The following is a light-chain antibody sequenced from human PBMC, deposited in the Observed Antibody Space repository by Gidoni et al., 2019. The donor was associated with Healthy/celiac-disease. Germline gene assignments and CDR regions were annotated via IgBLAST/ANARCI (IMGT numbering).Light chain of an antibody. CDR3: QQYNNWPRT. CDR1: QSVSSN. J-gene: IGKJ1*01. Sequence: ELVMTQSPATLPVPPGERATLSCRASQSVSSNLAWYQQKPGQAPRLLIYCASTRATGIPARFSGSGSGTEFTLTISSLQSEDLAVYYCQQYNNWPRTFGQXTKVEIK. V-gene: IGKV3-15*01. CDR2: CAS.